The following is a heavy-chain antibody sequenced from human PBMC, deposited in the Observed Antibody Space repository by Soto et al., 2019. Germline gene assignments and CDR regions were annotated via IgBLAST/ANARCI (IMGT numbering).Heavy chain of an antibody. CDR2: ISAYNGNT. J-gene: IGHJ4*02. D-gene: IGHD6-6*01. V-gene: IGHV1-18*01. CDR1: GYTFTSYG. CDR3: ARDFFPSFDKFVPNDY. Sequence: GASVKVSCKASGYTFTSYGISWVRQAPGQGLEWMGWISAYNGNTNYAQKLQGRVTMTTDTSTSTAYMELRSLRSDDTAVYYCARDFFPSFDKFVPNDYWGQGTLVTVSS.